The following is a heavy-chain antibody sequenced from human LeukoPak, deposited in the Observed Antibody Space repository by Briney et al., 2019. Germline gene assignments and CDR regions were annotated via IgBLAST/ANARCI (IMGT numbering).Heavy chain of an antibody. CDR1: GFTFSSYS. CDR2: ISSSSSYI. Sequence: GGSLRLSCAASGFTFSSYSMNWVRQAPGKGLEWVSSISSSSSYIYYADSVKGRFTISRDNAKNSLYLQMNSLRAEDTAVYYRAREGNDFWSGTRPGAYNWFDPWGQGTLVTVSS. D-gene: IGHD3-3*01. V-gene: IGHV3-21*01. J-gene: IGHJ5*02. CDR3: AREGNDFWSGTRPGAYNWFDP.